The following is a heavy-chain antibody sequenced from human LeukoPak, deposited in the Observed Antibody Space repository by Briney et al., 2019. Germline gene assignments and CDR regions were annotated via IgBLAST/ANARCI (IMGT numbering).Heavy chain of an antibody. CDR2: VHTSGST. V-gene: IGHV4-4*07. CDR1: GDSISSYY. CDR3: ARDLRSSGWFDI. J-gene: IGHJ5*02. Sequence: SETLSLTCTVSGDSISSYYWSWIRQPAGKGLEWIGRVHTSGSTNYSPSLKTRVAMSVHTSKNQFSLKLSSVTAADTAIYYCARDLRSSGWFDIWGQGTLVTVSS. D-gene: IGHD6-19*01.